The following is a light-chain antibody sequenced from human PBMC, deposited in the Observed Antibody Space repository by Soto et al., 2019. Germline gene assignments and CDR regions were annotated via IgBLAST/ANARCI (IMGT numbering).Light chain of an antibody. CDR2: GAS. V-gene: IGKV3-15*01. J-gene: IGKJ2*01. Sequence: EVVMTQSPTTLPVSPGRRVTLSCRASQSINSNLAWFQQKPGQAPRLLIYGASSRSTCIPASFSGSGSGTEFTLTISSLQYEDFAVYFCQHYYDWPYSFGQGTKLEMK. CDR3: QHYYDWPYS. CDR1: QSINSN.